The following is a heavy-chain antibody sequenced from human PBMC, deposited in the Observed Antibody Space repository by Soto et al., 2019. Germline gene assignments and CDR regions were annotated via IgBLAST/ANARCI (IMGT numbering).Heavy chain of an antibody. D-gene: IGHD3-22*01. Sequence: QVQLVESGGGVVQPGRSLRLSCAASGFTFSSYGMHWVRQAPGKGLEWVAVISYDGSNKYYADSVKGRFTISRDNSKNTLYLQINSLRAEDTAVYYCAKETYDSSGGLDYWGQGTLVTVSS. CDR2: ISYDGSNK. V-gene: IGHV3-30*18. CDR3: AKETYDSSGGLDY. J-gene: IGHJ4*02. CDR1: GFTFSSYG.